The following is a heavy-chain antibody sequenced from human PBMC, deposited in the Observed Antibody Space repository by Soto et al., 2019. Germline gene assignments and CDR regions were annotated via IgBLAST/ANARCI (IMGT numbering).Heavy chain of an antibody. Sequence: GGSLTLSCAASGFTFSSYALHWVRQAPGKGLEWVAVISYDGSNKYYADSVKGRFTISRDNSKNTLYLQMNSLRAEDTAVYYCARGPLRYFDWLTRANHYYYYGMDVWGQGTTVTVSS. CDR2: ISYDGSNK. V-gene: IGHV3-30-3*01. CDR3: ARGPLRYFDWLTRANHYYYYGMDV. CDR1: GFTFSSYA. D-gene: IGHD3-9*01. J-gene: IGHJ6*02.